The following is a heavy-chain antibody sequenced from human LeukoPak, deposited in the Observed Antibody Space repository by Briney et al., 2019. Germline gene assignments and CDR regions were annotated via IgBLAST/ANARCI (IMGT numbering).Heavy chain of an antibody. J-gene: IGHJ4*02. D-gene: IGHD2-15*01. CDR1: GFTFSSYE. CDR3: ARTRVVVAANYFDY. CDR2: ISSSGSTI. V-gene: IGHV3-48*03. Sequence: PGGSLRLSCAASGFTFSSYEMNWVRQAPGKGLEWVSYISSSGSTIYYADSVKGRFTISRDNAKNSLYLQMNSLRAEDTAVYYCARTRVVVAANYFDYWGQGTLVTVSS.